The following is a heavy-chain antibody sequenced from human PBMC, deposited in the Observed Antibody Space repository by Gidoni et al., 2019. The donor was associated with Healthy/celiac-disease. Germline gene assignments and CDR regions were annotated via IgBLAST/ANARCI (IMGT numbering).Heavy chain of an antibody. CDR1: GGSISSYY. CDR2: IYYSGST. CDR3: ASHHDYGDYVVDY. V-gene: IGHV4-59*01. J-gene: IGHJ4*02. Sequence: QVQLQESGPGPVKPSETLSLTCTVSGGSISSYYWSWIRQPPGKGLEWIGYIYYSGSTNYNPSLKSRVTISVDTSKNQFSLKLSSVTAADTAVYYCASHHDYGDYVVDYWGQGTLVTVSS. D-gene: IGHD4-17*01.